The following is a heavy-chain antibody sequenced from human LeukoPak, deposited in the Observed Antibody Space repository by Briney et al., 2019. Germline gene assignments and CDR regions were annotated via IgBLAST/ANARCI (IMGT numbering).Heavy chain of an antibody. CDR1: GGSISSSNW. CDR3: ARVGGCSGWLAD. V-gene: IGHV4-4*02. J-gene: IGHJ4*02. Sequence: SGTLSLTCAVSGGSISSSNWWRWVRQPPRKGLEWIGEIYHSGSTNYNPSLKSRVTISVDKSKNQFSLKLSSVTAADTAVYYCARVGGCSGWLADWGQGTLVTVSS. D-gene: IGHD6-19*01. CDR2: IYHSGST.